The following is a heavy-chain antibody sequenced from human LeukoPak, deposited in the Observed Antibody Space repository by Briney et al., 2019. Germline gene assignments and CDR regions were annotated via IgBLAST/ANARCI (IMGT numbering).Heavy chain of an antibody. J-gene: IGHJ4*02. D-gene: IGHD1-26*01. CDR1: GITFSDYY. CDR2: ISDSGSTT. CDR3: VKEGYGTYDY. Sequence: PGGSLRLSCAASGITFSDYYMSWIRQAPGKGLEWVSGISDSGSTTYYADSVKGRFTISRDNAKNSLYLQMNSLRVEDTAVYYCVKEGYGTYDYWGQGSLVTASS. V-gene: IGHV3-11*01.